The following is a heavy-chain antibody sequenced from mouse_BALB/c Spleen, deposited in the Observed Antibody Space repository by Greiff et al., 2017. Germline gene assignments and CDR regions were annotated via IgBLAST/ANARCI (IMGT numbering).Heavy chain of an antibody. D-gene: IGHD1-1*01. CDR1: GYTFTSYW. Sequence: LQQSGSELVRPGASVKLSCKASGYTFTSYWMHWVKQRHGQGLEWIGNIYPGSGSTNYDEKFKSKGTLTVDTSSSTAYMHLSSLTSEDSAVYYCTRSYYGSSYYFDYWGQGTTLTVSS. CDR2: IYPGSGST. J-gene: IGHJ2*01. V-gene: IGHV1S22*01. CDR3: TRSYYGSSYYFDY.